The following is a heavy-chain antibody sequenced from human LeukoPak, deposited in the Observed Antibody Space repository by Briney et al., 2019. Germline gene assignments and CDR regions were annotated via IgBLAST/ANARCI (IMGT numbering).Heavy chain of an antibody. Sequence: ASVKVSCKASGYTFTGYYMHWMRQAPGQGLEWMGWINPNSGGTNYAQKFQGRVTMTRDTSISTAYMELSRLRSDDTAVYYCARDAPGYYDSSGRPDYWGQGTLVTVSS. D-gene: IGHD3-22*01. CDR1: GYTFTGYY. CDR3: ARDAPGYYDSSGRPDY. V-gene: IGHV1-2*02. CDR2: INPNSGGT. J-gene: IGHJ4*02.